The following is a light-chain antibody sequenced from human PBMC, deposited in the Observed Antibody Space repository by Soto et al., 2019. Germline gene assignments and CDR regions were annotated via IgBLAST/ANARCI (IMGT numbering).Light chain of an antibody. J-gene: IGLJ1*01. CDR1: NSDVGRYNL. CDR3: CSYAGSTYV. Sequence: QSVLAQPASLSGSPGQSITISFPGKNSDVGRYNLVSWYQQHPDKAPKLMIYEGSKRPSGFSNRFSGSKSGNTASLTISGLQVDDEADYFCCSYAGSTYVFGTGTKVTVL. V-gene: IGLV2-23*01. CDR2: EGS.